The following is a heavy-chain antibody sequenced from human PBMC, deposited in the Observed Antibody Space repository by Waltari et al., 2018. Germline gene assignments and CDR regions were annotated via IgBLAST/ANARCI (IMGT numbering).Heavy chain of an antibody. J-gene: IGHJ4*02. V-gene: IGHV3-48*01. Sequence: EVHLLQSGGGLVQPGWSLRLSWAASGLSFSSYSMDGFRQAPGKGLECVSYISSSSSTVYYADSVKGRFTISRDNAKNSLYLQMNSLRAEDTAVYYCAREYYTHFDYWGQGTLVTVSS. CDR3: AREYYTHFDY. D-gene: IGHD3-10*01. CDR2: ISSSSSTV. CDR1: GLSFSSYS.